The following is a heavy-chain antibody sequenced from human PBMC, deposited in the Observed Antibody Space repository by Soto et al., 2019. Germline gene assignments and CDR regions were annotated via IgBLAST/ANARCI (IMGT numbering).Heavy chain of an antibody. V-gene: IGHV2-70*01. CDR3: ARIRKGYSSGWYSGAGYYFDY. CDR1: AFSLSTSGMC. CDR2: IDWDDDK. Sequence: SGPTLVNPTQTLTLTCTFSAFSLSTSGMCVSWIRQPPGKALEWLALIDWDDDKYYSTSLKTRLTISKDTSKNQVVLTMTNMDPVDTATYYCARIRKGYSSGWYSGAGYYFDYWGQGTLVTVSS. D-gene: IGHD6-19*01. J-gene: IGHJ4*02.